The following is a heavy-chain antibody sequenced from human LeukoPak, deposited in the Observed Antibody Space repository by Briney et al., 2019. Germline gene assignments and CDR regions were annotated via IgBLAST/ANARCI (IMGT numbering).Heavy chain of an antibody. Sequence: GASVKVSCKASGYIFTGYYMHWVRQAPGQGLEWMGWINANSGGTKYAQKFQGRVTMTRDTSISTAYMELSRLRSDDTAVYYCARDLTMVRYTFLWYYFDYWGQGTLVTVSS. CDR1: GYIFTGYY. CDR3: ARDLTMVRYTFLWYYFDY. CDR2: INANSGGT. V-gene: IGHV1-2*02. J-gene: IGHJ4*02. D-gene: IGHD3-10*01.